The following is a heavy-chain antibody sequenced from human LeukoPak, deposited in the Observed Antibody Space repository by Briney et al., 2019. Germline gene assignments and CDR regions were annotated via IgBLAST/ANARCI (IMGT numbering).Heavy chain of an antibody. CDR1: GFTFSRYW. V-gene: IGHV3-7*04. CDR2: IEEDGSEK. Sequence: GGSLRLSCAASGFTFSRYWMSWVRQAPGKGLEWVGNIEEDGSEKYYVGSVRGRFTISRDNAKNSLYLQMNSLRAEDTAVYYCARDCVIVGAPCYDYWGQGTLVTVSS. D-gene: IGHD1-26*01. CDR3: ARDCVIVGAPCYDY. J-gene: IGHJ4*02.